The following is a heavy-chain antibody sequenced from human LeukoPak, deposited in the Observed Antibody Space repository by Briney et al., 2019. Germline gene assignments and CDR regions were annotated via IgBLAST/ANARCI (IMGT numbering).Heavy chain of an antibody. CDR2: LSSSISYI. V-gene: IGHV3-21*01. J-gene: IGHJ4*02. Sequence: GGSLRLSCAASGFTFSSYSMNWVRQAPGKGLECVSSLSSSISYIYYADSVKGRFTISRDNAKNSLYLQMNSLRAEDTAVYYCARLGYCSGGSCPDSWGQGTLVTVSS. CDR3: ARLGYCSGGSCPDS. CDR1: GFTFSSYS. D-gene: IGHD2-15*01.